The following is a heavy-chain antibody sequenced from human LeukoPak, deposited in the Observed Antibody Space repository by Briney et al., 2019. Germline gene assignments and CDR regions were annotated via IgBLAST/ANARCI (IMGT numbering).Heavy chain of an antibody. J-gene: IGHJ3*02. D-gene: IGHD1-26*01. V-gene: IGHV3-23*01. CDR2: FSGSGDST. Sequence: AGGSLRLSCAASGFTFSNYGMSWVRQAPGKGLEWVSGFSGSGDSTSYADSVKGRFTISRDNPKSTLYLQMNSLRAEDTAIYYCAKWEIRLDAFDIWGQGTMVTVSS. CDR1: GFTFSNYG. CDR3: AKWEIRLDAFDI.